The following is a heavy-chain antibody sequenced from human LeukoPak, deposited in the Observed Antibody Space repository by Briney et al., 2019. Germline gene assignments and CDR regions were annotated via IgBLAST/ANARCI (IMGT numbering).Heavy chain of an antibody. J-gene: IGHJ4*02. D-gene: IGHD3-22*01. CDR3: AKHSRHYYDSSGYYSYPYYFDY. V-gene: IGHV3-23*01. CDR1: GFTFSSYA. CDR2: ISGSGGST. Sequence: PGGSLRLSCAASGFTFSSYAMSWVRQAPGKGLEWVSAISGSGGSTYYADSVKGRFTISRDNSKNTLYLQMNSLRAEDTAVYYCAKHSRHYYDSSGYYSYPYYFDYWGQGTLVTVSS.